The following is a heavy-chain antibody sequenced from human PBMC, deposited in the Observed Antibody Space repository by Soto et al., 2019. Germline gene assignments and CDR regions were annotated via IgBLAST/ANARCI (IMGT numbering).Heavy chain of an antibody. CDR2: IIPILGIA. D-gene: IGHD3-9*01. CDR1: GGTFSSYT. J-gene: IGHJ5*02. V-gene: IGHV1-69*02. CDR3: ARCGPYYDILTGLNWFDP. Sequence: SVKVSWKASGGTFSSYTISWVRQAPGQGLEWMGRIIPILGIANYAQKFQGRVTITADKSTSTAYMELSSLRSEDTAVYYCARCGPYYDILTGLNWFDPWGQGTLVTVSS.